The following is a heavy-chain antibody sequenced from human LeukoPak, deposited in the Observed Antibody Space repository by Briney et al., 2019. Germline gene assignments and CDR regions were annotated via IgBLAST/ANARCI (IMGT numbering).Heavy chain of an antibody. CDR2: IYYGGST. J-gene: IGHJ4*02. Sequence: ASETLSLTCTVSGGSISSSSYYWGWIRQPPGKGLEWIGSIYYGGSTYYNSSLKSRVTISVDISKNQFSLKLSSVTAADTAVYYCARRRFCSSTSCHKSPPYYFDYWGQGTLVTVSS. D-gene: IGHD2-2*02. V-gene: IGHV4-39*07. CDR3: ARRRFCSSTSCHKSPPYYFDY. CDR1: GGSISSSSYY.